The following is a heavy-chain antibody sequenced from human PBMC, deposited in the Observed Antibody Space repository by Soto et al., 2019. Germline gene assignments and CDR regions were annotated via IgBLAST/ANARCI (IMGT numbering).Heavy chain of an antibody. CDR2: INHSGST. D-gene: IGHD6-6*01. V-gene: IGHV4-34*01. CDR1: GGSFSGYY. CDR3: AREIEYSSSFFDY. J-gene: IGHJ4*02. Sequence: SETLSLTCAVYGGSFSGYYWSWIRQPPGKGLEWIGEINHSGSTNYNPSLKSRVTISVDTSKNQFSLKLSSVTAADTAVYYCAREIEYSSSFFDYWGQGTLVTVSS.